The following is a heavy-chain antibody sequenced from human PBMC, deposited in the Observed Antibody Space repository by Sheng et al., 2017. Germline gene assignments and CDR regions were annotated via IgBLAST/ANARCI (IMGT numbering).Heavy chain of an antibody. CDR3: ARLSGRYDGCFDN. D-gene: IGHD1-26*01. J-gene: IGHJ4*02. CDR1: GYTFSSYG. Sequence: QVHLVQSGAELKMPGASVKVSCKTSGYTFSSYGITWVRQAPGQGLEWMGWISVYNGNTNYAENLQGRVTMTTDAHTSTAYMEMRSLRSDDTAVYYCARLSGRYDGCFDNWGQGTLVTVSS. V-gene: IGHV1-18*01. CDR2: ISVYNGNT.